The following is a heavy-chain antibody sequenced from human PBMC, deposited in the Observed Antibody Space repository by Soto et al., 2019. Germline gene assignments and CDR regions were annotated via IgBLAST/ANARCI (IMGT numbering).Heavy chain of an antibody. D-gene: IGHD3-16*01. V-gene: IGHV1-3*01. J-gene: IGHJ6*02. Sequence: ASVXGARKGSVGTSSIYLVSCVRQAPGQRLEWMGWINAGNGNTKYSQKFQGRVTITRDTSASTAYMELSSLRSEDTAVYYCARESTSGVWGQGTTVTVSS. CDR2: INAGNGNT. CDR3: ARESTSGV. CDR1: VGTSSIYL.